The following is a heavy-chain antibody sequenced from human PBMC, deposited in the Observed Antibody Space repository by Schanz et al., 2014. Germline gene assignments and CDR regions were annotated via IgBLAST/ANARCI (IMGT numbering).Heavy chain of an antibody. CDR2: ISGSGGNT. CDR3: AKGRFGELSAFDI. J-gene: IGHJ3*02. D-gene: IGHD3-10*01. Sequence: EVQLLESGGGLVQPGGSLRLSCAASGFTFRGYAMSWVRQAPGRGLEWVSIISGSGGNTYYADAVRGRFTISRDNAKNTLYLQMNSLRAEDTAVYYCAKGRFGELSAFDIWGQGTMVTVSS. V-gene: IGHV3-23*01. CDR1: GFTFRGYA.